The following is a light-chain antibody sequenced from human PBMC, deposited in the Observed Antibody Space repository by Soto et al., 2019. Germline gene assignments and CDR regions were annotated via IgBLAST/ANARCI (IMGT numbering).Light chain of an antibody. CDR2: AAS. J-gene: IGKJ4*01. V-gene: IGKV1-12*01. CDR3: QQTNNFPRA. Sequence: DIQMTQSPSSVSAFVGDRVTINCRASHGIASGLAWYQHRPGKAPKLLIFAASILQSGVPSMFSGSGTGTDFTLTISSLQPEYFATYFCQQTNNFPRAFGGVTKLDIK. CDR1: HGIASG.